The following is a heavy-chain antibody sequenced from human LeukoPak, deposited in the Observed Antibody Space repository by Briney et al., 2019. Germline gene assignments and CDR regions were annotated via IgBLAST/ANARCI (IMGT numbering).Heavy chain of an antibody. CDR1: GGSFSGYY. J-gene: IGHJ6*02. V-gene: IGHV4-34*01. Sequence: SETLSLTCAVYGGSFSGYYWSWIRQPPGKGLEWIGEINHSGSTNYNPSLKSRVTISVDTSKNQFSLKLSSVTAADTAVYYCARDRLLWFGELSDGMDVWGQGTTVTVSS. D-gene: IGHD3-10*01. CDR3: ARDRLLWFGELSDGMDV. CDR2: INHSGST.